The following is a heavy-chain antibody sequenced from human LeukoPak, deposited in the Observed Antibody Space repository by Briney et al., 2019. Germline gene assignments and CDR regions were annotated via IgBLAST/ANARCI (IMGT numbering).Heavy chain of an antibody. D-gene: IGHD3-10*01. CDR3: ARVYGSGSMGDSFIDY. J-gene: IGHJ4*02. CDR2: IYYSGST. V-gene: IGHV4-59*01. Sequence: SQTLSLTCTVSGGSISSYYWSWIRQPPGKGLEWIGYIYYSGSTNYNPSLKSRVTISVDTSKNQVSLKLSSVTAADTAVYYCARVYGSGSMGDSFIDYWGQGTLVTVSS. CDR1: GGSISSYY.